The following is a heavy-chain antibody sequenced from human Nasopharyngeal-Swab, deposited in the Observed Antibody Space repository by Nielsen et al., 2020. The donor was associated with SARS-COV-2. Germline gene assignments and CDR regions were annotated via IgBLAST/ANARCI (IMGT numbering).Heavy chain of an antibody. CDR2: ISGTSGTT. D-gene: IGHD3-10*01. CDR3: AKDVGSGRNFFDH. CDR1: GFSFSSFV. Sequence: GSSLKISCAASGFSFSSFVMSWVRQAPGKGLEWVSVISGTSGTTYYGDSVEGRFTISRDNSKDTLYLQMSSLRVEDTAVYYCAKDVGSGRNFFDHWDQGTLVTVSS. V-gene: IGHV3-23*01. J-gene: IGHJ4*02.